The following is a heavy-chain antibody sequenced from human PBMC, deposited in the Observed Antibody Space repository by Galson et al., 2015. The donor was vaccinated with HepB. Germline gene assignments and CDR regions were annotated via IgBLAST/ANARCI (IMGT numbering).Heavy chain of an antibody. D-gene: IGHD2/OR15-2a*01. CDR3: ARDHVIGHYYYCYGMDV. J-gene: IGHJ6*02. CDR2: IKQDGSEK. Sequence: SLRLSCAASGSTFSSYWMSWVRQAPGKGLEWVANIKQDGSEKYYVDSVKGRFTISRDNAKNSLYLQMNSLRAEDTAVYYCARDHVIGHYYYCYGMDVWGQGTTVTVSS. V-gene: IGHV3-7*03. CDR1: GSTFSSYW.